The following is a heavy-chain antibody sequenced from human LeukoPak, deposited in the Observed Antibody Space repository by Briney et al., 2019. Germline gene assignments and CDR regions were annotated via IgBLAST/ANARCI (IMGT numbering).Heavy chain of an antibody. V-gene: IGHV3-53*01. CDR3: ARLGFGNDFSSGYLYYFDY. Sequence: PGGSLTLSCVASGFMLSTNYMTWVRPAPGKGLEGISVMYSGGSTFHADSVKGRFTISRDSSSNTLYIQMNSLRVEDTAVYYCARLGFGNDFSSGYLYYFDYWGQGTLVTVSS. CDR1: GFMLSTNY. CDR2: MYSGGST. J-gene: IGHJ4*02. D-gene: IGHD3-3*01.